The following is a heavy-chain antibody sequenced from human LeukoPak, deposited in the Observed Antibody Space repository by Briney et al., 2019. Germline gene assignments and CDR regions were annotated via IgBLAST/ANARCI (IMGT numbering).Heavy chain of an antibody. J-gene: IGHJ2*01. CDR2: IRGKSNKYAS. D-gene: IGHD1-26*01. V-gene: IGHV3-73*01. Sequence: GGSLRLSCAASGFTFSDSAIHWVRQASGKGLEWVGRIRGKSNKYASTYATSVKGRFTISRDDSKNTAFLQMNSLKTEDTAIYYCTSPKNLDWERYFDLWGRGTLVTVS. CDR1: GFTFSDSA. CDR3: TSPKNLDWERYFDL.